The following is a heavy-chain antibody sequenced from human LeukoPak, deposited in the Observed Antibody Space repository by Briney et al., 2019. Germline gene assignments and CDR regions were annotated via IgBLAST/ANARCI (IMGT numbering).Heavy chain of an antibody. D-gene: IGHD3-22*01. V-gene: IGHV1-69*04. CDR1: GGTFSSYA. CDR2: IIPILGIA. J-gene: IGHJ4*02. CDR3: ARAYYYDSSGYPDDY. Sequence: GASVKVSCKASGGTFSSYAISWVRQAPGQGLEWMGRIIPILGIANYAQKFQGRVTITADKSTSTAYMELSSLRSEDMAVYYCARAYYYDSSGYPDDYWGQGTLVTVSS.